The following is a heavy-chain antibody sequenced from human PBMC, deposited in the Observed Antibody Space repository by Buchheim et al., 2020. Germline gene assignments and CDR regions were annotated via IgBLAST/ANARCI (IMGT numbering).Heavy chain of an antibody. J-gene: IGHJ4*02. CDR1: GFTFSSYA. Sequence: QVQLVESGGGVVQPGRSLRLSCAASGFTFSSYAMHWVRQAPGKGLEWVAVISYDGSNKYYADSVKGRFTISRDNSKNTLYLQMNSLRAEDTAVYYCARGSPGRGYSYGYAYFDCWGQGTL. CDR3: ARGSPGRGYSYGYAYFDC. V-gene: IGHV3-30*04. D-gene: IGHD5-18*01. CDR2: ISYDGSNK.